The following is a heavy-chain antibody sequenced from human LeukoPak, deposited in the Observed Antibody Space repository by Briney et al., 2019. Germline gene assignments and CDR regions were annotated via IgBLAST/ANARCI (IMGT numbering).Heavy chain of an antibody. CDR2: ISGSGGST. CDR1: GFTFSSYA. Sequence: GGSLRLSCAASGFTFSSYAMSWVRQAPGKGLEWVSAISGSGGSTYYADSVKGRFTISRDNSKNTLYLQMNSLRAEDTAVFYCARVSSATDGIVGCFDPWGQGTLVTVSS. CDR3: ARVSSATDGIVGCFDP. D-gene: IGHD1-26*01. V-gene: IGHV3-23*01. J-gene: IGHJ5*02.